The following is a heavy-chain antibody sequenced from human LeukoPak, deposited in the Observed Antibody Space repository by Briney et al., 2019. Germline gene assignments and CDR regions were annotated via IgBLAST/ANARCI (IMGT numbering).Heavy chain of an antibody. J-gene: IGHJ4*02. D-gene: IGHD3-3*01. CDR1: GFTFSSYS. V-gene: IGHV3-21*01. Sequence: GRSLRLSCAASGFTFSSYSMNWVRQAPGKGLEWVSSISSSSSYIYYADSVKGRFTISRDNAKNSLYLQMNSLRAEDTAVYYCARAGVLRFLEWLLSFDYWGQGTLVTVSS. CDR3: ARAGVLRFLEWLLSFDY. CDR2: ISSSSSYI.